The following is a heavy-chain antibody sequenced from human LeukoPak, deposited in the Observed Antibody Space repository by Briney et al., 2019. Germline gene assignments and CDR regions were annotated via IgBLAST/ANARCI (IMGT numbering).Heavy chain of an antibody. V-gene: IGHV4-34*01. Sequence: PSETLSLTCAVYGGSFSGYYWSWIRQPPGKGLEWIGEINHSGSTNYNPSLKSRVTISVDTSKNQFSLKLSSVTAADTAVYYCASGRPYSYDYWGQGTLVTVSS. CDR1: GGSFSGYY. CDR2: INHSGST. D-gene: IGHD5-18*01. J-gene: IGHJ4*02. CDR3: ASGRPYSYDY.